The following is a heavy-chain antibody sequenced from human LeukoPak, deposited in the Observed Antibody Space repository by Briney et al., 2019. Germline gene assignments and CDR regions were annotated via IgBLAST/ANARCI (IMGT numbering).Heavy chain of an antibody. CDR3: AKDTGFWSGYYEPNWFDP. CDR2: ISGSGGST. V-gene: IGHV3-23*01. D-gene: IGHD3-3*01. J-gene: IGHJ5*02. Sequence: PGGSLRLSCAASGFTFSSYAMSWVRQAPGKGLEWVSAISGSGGSTYYADSVKGRFTISRDNSKNTLYLQMNSLRAEDTAVYYCAKDTGFWSGYYEPNWFDPWGQGTLVTVSS. CDR1: GFTFSSYA.